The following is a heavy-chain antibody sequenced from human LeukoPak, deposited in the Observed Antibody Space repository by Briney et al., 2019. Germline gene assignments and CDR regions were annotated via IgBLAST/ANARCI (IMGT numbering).Heavy chain of an antibody. CDR1: GFTFSSYG. Sequence: GGTLRLSCSASGFTFSSYGMSWGRQAPGKGLEWVAVISYDGSNRYYADSVKGRFTISRDNSKNTLYLQMNSLRAEDTAVYYCAKDRDCYGSGSGNDYWGQGTLVTVSS. V-gene: IGHV3-30*18. D-gene: IGHD3-10*01. CDR3: AKDRDCYGSGSGNDY. J-gene: IGHJ4*02. CDR2: ISYDGSNR.